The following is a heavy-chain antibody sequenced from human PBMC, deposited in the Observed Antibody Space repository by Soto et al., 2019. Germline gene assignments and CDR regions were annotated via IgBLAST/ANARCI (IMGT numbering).Heavy chain of an antibody. CDR2: FDPEDGET. D-gene: IGHD2-8*01. CDR3: ARAIVLMVYAILPIGYMDV. CDR1: GYTLTELS. Sequence: ASVKVSCKVSGYTLTELSMHWVRQAPGKGLEWMGGFDPEDGETIYAQKFQGRVTMTTDTSTGTAYMELSSLRSDDTAVYYCARAIVLMVYAILPIGYMDVWGKGTTVTVSS. V-gene: IGHV1-24*01. J-gene: IGHJ6*03.